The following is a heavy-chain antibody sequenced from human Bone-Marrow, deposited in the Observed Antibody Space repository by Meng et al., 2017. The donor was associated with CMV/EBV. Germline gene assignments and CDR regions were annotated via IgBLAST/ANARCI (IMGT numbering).Heavy chain of an antibody. V-gene: IGHV1-2*02. CDR3: ARPRGYSCYDPLDY. CDR2: INPNSGGT. Sequence: ASVQVSCKASGGPFSSYAISWVRPAPGQGLEGMGWINPNSGGTNYAQKFQGRVTMTRDTSISTAYMELSRLRSDDTAVYYCARPRGYSCYDPLDYWGQGTLVTVSS. CDR1: GGPFSSYA. J-gene: IGHJ4*02. D-gene: IGHD5-12*01.